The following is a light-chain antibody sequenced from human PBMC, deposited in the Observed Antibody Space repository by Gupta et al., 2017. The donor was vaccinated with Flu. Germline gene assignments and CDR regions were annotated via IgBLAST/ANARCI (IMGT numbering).Light chain of an antibody. CDR2: MNN. J-gene: IGLJ3*02. CDR1: SSHLGSNY. V-gene: IGLV1-47*01. CDR3: AAWDDSLSGWV. Sequence: SVLPQPPSASLTPLPLFTISCSGSSSHLGSNYVYWYQQHPGTAPKLLIYMNNQRPSGVPDRFSGSKSGTSASLAISGLRAEDEADYYCAAWDDSLSGWVFGGGTKLTVL.